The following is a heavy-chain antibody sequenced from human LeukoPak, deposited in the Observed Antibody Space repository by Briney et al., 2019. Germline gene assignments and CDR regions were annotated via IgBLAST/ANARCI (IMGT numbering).Heavy chain of an antibody. J-gene: IGHJ6*03. CDR2: ISSSSSYI. Sequence: GGSLRLSCAASGFTFSSYSMNWVRQAPGKGLEWVSSISSSSSYIYYADSVKGRFTISRDNAKNSLYLQMNSLRAEDTAVYYCARKYCSSTSCYFTNMDVWGKGTTVTVSS. V-gene: IGHV3-21*01. CDR3: ARKYCSSTSCYFTNMDV. D-gene: IGHD2-2*01. CDR1: GFTFSSYS.